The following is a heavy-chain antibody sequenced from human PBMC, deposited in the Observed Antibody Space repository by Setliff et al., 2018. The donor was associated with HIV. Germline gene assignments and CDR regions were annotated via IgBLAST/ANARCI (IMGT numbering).Heavy chain of an antibody. D-gene: IGHD3-10*01. CDR1: GGSISSGSYY. CDR3: ARDVRWELFPGYFYYYYMDV. Sequence: LSLTCNVSGGSISSGSYYWTWIRQPAGKGLEWIGRVDTTGNTNYNPSLNSRVTILADTSKNHFSLELRSVTAADSAIYYCARDVRWELFPGYFYYYYMDVWGTGTTVTVSS. CDR2: VDTTGNT. J-gene: IGHJ6*03. V-gene: IGHV4-61*02.